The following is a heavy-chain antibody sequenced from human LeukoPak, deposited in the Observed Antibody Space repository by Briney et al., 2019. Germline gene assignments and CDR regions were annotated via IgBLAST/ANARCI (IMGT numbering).Heavy chain of an antibody. Sequence: RAGGSLRLSCAASRFNVNNYWMHWVRQAPGKGLVWVSRINEDGRVTSYAGSVRGRFTISRDSVENTLHLQMNSLRAEDTAVYYCVKDFGGNSGYWGQGTLVTVSS. V-gene: IGHV3-74*01. J-gene: IGHJ4*02. D-gene: IGHD4-23*01. CDR1: RFNVNNYW. CDR2: INEDGRVT. CDR3: VKDFGGNSGY.